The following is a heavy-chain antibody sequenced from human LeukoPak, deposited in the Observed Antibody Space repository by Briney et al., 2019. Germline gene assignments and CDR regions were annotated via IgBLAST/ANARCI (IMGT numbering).Heavy chain of an antibody. CDR3: ARDLDFGSGRSLGAFDI. D-gene: IGHD3-10*01. CDR1: GFTFSRYW. V-gene: IGHV3-7*03. J-gene: IGHJ3*02. Sequence: TGGSLRLSCAVYGFTFSRYWMSWVRQAPGKGLEWVASIKEDGNEKYYVDSVRGRFTISRDNAKNSLYLQMNSLRAEDTAVYYCARDLDFGSGRSLGAFDIWGQGTMVSVSS. CDR2: IKEDGNEK.